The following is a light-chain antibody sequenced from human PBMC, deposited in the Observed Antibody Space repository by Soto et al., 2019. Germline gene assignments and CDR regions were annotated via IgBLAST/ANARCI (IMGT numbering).Light chain of an antibody. Sequence: DIQMTQSPSTLSASVGDRVTITFRASQSISSWLAWYQQRPGKAPKLLIYKASSLQSAVPSRFSGSGSGTEFTLTIRSLQPDDFATYYCQQYNSYPTFGGGTKVDIK. CDR2: KAS. J-gene: IGKJ4*01. CDR1: QSISSW. CDR3: QQYNSYPT. V-gene: IGKV1-5*03.